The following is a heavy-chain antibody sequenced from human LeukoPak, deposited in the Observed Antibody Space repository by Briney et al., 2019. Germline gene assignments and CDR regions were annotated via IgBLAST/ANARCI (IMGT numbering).Heavy chain of an antibody. CDR1: GGSISSNSYY. V-gene: IGHV4-39*01. CDR3: ARTRYYYNSRSYGAPYYFDY. D-gene: IGHD3-10*01. Sequence: SETLSLTCAVSGGSISSNSYYWGWIRQPPGKGLEWIGSIYYSGSTYYNPSLKSRVTISVDTSKNQFSLKLSSVIAADTAVYYCARTRYYYNSRSYGAPYYFDYWGQGTLVTVSS. CDR2: IYYSGST. J-gene: IGHJ4*02.